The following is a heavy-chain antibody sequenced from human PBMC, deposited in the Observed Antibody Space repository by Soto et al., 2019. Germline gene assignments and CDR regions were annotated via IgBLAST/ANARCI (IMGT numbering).Heavy chain of an antibody. CDR2: IYPGDSDT. V-gene: IGHV5-51*01. CDR3: ARHCSGGSCYSSSLYYYGMDV. D-gene: IGHD2-15*01. J-gene: IGHJ6*02. CDR1: GYSFTSYW. Sequence: PGESLQISCKGSGYSFTSYWIGWVRQMPGKGLEWMGIIYPGDSDTRYSPSFQGQVTISADKSISTAYLQWSSLKASDTAMYYCARHCSGGSCYSSSLYYYGMDVWGQGTTVTVSS.